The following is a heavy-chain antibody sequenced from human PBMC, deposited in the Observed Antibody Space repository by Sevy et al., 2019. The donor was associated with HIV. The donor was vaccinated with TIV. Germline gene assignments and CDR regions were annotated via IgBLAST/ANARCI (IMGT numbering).Heavy chain of an antibody. CDR1: DDSINSYY. Sequence: SETLSLTCSVSDDSINSYYWSWIRQPPGKGLEWIGYIYNNIESTSYNPSLTSRVTITVDTSKNHLSLKLTSLTAADTAIYYCARGAVVIGTAATPVLDFWGLGSLVTVSS. J-gene: IGHJ4*02. CDR3: ARGAVVIGTAATPVLDF. V-gene: IGHV4-59*08. D-gene: IGHD2-2*01. CDR2: IYNNIEST.